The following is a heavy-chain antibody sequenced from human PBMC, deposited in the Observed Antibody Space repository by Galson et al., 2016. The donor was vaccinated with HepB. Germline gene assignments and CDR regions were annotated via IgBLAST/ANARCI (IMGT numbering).Heavy chain of an antibody. J-gene: IGHJ4*02. CDR3: ARGMELFDL. Sequence: SLRLSCAASGFTFSDDYMSWIRQAPGRGLEWVSFISSSSSYKKYADSVKGRFTISRDNAKKSLYLQMNSLSAEDTAVYYCARGMELFDLWGQGTLVTVSS. CDR2: ISSSSSYK. D-gene: IGHD1-1*01. V-gene: IGHV3-11*06. CDR1: GFTFSDDY.